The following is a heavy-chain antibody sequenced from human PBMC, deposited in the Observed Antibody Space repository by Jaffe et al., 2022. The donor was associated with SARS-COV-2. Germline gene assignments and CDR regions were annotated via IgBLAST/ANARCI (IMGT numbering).Heavy chain of an antibody. V-gene: IGHV4-61*02. D-gene: IGHD4-17*01. CDR1: GGSISSGDYY. Sequence: QVQLQESGPGLVKPSQTLSLTCTVSGGSISSGDYYWSWIRQPAGKGLEWMGRFHPSGNTDYNPSLRSRLTMSKNTSKNQFSLNLSSVTAADTAVYFCARGDYDRRGAFDIWGQGAVVTVSA. J-gene: IGHJ3*02. CDR3: ARGDYDRRGAFDI. CDR2: FHPSGNT.